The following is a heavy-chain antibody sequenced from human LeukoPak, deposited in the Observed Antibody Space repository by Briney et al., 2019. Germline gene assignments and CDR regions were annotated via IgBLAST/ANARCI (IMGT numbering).Heavy chain of an antibody. D-gene: IGHD6-13*01. V-gene: IGHV1-18*01. Sequence: GASAKVSCKASGYTFTSYGISWVRQAPGQGLEWMGWISAYNGNTNYAQKLQGRVTMTTDTSTSTAYMELRSLRSDDTAVYYCARDDNSSSWYGGYYNWFDPWGQGTLVTVSS. CDR2: ISAYNGNT. J-gene: IGHJ5*02. CDR3: ARDDNSSSWYGGYYNWFDP. CDR1: GYTFTSYG.